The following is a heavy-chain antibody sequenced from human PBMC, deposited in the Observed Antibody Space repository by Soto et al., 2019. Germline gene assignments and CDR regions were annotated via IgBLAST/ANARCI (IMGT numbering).Heavy chain of an antibody. J-gene: IGHJ4*02. CDR3: VKEGYMRSDWYGQFDC. V-gene: IGHV3-30*18. D-gene: IGHD6-19*01. CDR1: GFTFSSYG. CDR2: ISYDGSNK. Sequence: QVQLVESGGGVVQPGRSLRLSCAASGFTFSSYGMHWVRQAPGKGLEWVAVISYDGSNKYYGDSVKGRFTISRDNSKNTLYLQMYSLRPEDTALYYCVKEGYMRSDWYGQFDCWGQGTLVTVSS.